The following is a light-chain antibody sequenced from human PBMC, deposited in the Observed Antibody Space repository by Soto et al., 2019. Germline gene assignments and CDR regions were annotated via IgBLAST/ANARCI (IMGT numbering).Light chain of an antibody. J-gene: IGKJ2*01. Sequence: EIVLTQSPATLSLSPGERAALSCRASQSVSIYLAWYQQKPGQAPRLLIYAASNRATGIPARFSGSVSGTDFTLTISSLEPDDFAVYYCQQRSNWPPTFGQGTKLEIK. CDR3: QQRSNWPPT. CDR1: QSVSIY. V-gene: IGKV3-11*01. CDR2: AAS.